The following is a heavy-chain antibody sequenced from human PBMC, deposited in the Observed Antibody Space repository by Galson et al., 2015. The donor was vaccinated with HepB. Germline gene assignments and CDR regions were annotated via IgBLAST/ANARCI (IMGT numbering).Heavy chain of an antibody. D-gene: IGHD2-15*01. CDR2: IYSGGST. CDR1: GFTVSSNY. J-gene: IGHJ4*02. V-gene: IGHV3-53*01. Sequence: SLRLSCAASGFTVSSNYMSWVRQAPGKGLEWVSVIYSGGSTYYADSVKGRFIISRDNSKNTLYLQMNSLRAEDTAVYYCARDPDCSGGSCYSSDYWGQGTLVTVSS. CDR3: ARDPDCSGGSCYSSDY.